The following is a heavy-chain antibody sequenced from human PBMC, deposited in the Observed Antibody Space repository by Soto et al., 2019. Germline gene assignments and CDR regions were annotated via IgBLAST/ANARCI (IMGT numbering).Heavy chain of an antibody. CDR1: GVTFSSYG. D-gene: IGHD1-26*01. CDR3: AKDRDGSLDY. J-gene: IGHJ4*02. CDR2: ISYDGSNK. Sequence: QVQLVESGGGVVQPGRSLRLSCAASGVTFSSYGMHWVRQAPGKGLEWVAVISYDGSNKYYADSVKGRFTISRDNSKNTLYLQMNSLRAEDTSVYYCAKDRDGSLDYWGQGTLVTVSS. V-gene: IGHV3-30*18.